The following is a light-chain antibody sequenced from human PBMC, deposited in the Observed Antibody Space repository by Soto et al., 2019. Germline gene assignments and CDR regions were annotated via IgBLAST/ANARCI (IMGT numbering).Light chain of an antibody. V-gene: IGKV1-27*01. CDR1: QGIAPY. CDR2: ATS. J-gene: IGKJ4*01. Sequence: DVQMTQSPSSLSAFVGDRVTITCRASQGIAPYLAWFQHKPGKVPKLLIYATSTLQSGVPSRFSGSGSGTDFTLTISSLQPEDVATYYCQKYNTAPLTFGGGTKVESK. CDR3: QKYNTAPLT.